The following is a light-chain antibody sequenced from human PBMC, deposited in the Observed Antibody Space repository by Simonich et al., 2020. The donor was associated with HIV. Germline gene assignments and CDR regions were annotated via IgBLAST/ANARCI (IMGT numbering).Light chain of an antibody. J-gene: IGKJ2*01. V-gene: IGKV1-8*01. CDR1: QGISRY. CDR2: AAS. Sequence: AIRMTQSPSSLSASTGDRITITCRASQGISRYLAWYQQKPGKAPKLLIYAASTLQSGVPSRFSGSGSGTDFTLIISSLQPEDFATYYCQQSNYTPYTFGQGTKLEIK. CDR3: QQSNYTPYT.